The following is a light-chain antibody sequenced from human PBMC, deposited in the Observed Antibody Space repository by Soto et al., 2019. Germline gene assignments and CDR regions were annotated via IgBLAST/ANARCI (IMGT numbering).Light chain of an antibody. J-gene: IGLJ2*01. Sequence: SALTQFASVSGSPGQSITISCTGTSTDIGGYDYVSWYQQHPGKAPKLLIYDVTNRPSGVSNRFSGSKSGNTASLTISGLQAEDEAHYYCSSYTSTYNLIFGGGTKLTVL. CDR2: DVT. CDR3: SSYTSTYNLI. CDR1: STDIGGYDY. V-gene: IGLV2-14*01.